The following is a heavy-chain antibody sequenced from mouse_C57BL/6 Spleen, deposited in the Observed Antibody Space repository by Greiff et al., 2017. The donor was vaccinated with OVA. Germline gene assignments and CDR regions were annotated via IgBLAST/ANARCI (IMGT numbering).Heavy chain of an antibody. CDR3: APHYYGSSYDYAMDD. J-gene: IGHJ4*01. Sequence: EVQRVESGAELVKPGASVKLSCTASGFNIKDYYMHWVKQRTEQGLEWIGRIDPEDGETKYAPKFQGKATITADTSSNTAYLQLSSLTSEDTAVYYCAPHYYGSSYDYAMDDWGQGTSVTVSS. CDR2: IDPEDGET. D-gene: IGHD1-1*01. V-gene: IGHV14-2*01. CDR1: GFNIKDYY.